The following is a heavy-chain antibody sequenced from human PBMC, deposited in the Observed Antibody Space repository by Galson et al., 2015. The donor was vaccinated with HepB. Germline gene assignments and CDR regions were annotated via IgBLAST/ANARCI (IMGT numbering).Heavy chain of an antibody. CDR2: IRSKANSYAT. J-gene: IGHJ5*02. V-gene: IGHV3-73*01. D-gene: IGHD2-15*01. Sequence: GKGLEWVGRIRSKANSYATAYAASVKGRFTISRDDSKNTAYLQMNSLKTEDTAVYYCTRPLGYCSGGSCRNWFDPWGQGTLVTVSS. CDR3: TRPLGYCSGGSCRNWFDP.